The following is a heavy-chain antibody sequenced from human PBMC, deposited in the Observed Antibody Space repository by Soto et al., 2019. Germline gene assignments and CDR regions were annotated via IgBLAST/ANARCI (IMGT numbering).Heavy chain of an antibody. D-gene: IGHD5-12*01. Sequence: GGSLRLSCEASGFTFTSYWMSWVRQAPGKGLEWVANIKQDGSEKHYVDSVKGRFTISRDNAKNSLYLQMNSLRAEDTAVYHCARDPITGHHAFDSWGQGTMVTVSS. V-gene: IGHV3-7*01. J-gene: IGHJ3*02. CDR1: GFTFTSYW. CDR3: ARDPITGHHAFDS. CDR2: IKQDGSEK.